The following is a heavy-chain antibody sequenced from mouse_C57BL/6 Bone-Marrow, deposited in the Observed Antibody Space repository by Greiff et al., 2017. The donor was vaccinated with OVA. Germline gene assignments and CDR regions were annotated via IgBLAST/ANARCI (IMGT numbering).Heavy chain of an antibody. V-gene: IGHV1-63*01. CDR3: ARRIYDYDTYFDV. D-gene: IGHD2-4*01. CDR1: GYTFTNYW. CDR2: IYPGGGYT. Sequence: QVQLKESGAELVRPGTSVKMSCKASGYTFTNYWIGWAKQRPGHGLEWIGDIYPGGGYTNYNEKFKGKATLTADKSSSTAYMQFSSLTSEDSAIYYCARRIYDYDTYFDVWGTGTTVTVSS. J-gene: IGHJ1*03.